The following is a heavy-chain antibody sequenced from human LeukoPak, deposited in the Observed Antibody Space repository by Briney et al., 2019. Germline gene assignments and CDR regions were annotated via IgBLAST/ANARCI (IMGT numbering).Heavy chain of an antibody. D-gene: IGHD6-13*01. V-gene: IGHV1-46*01. J-gene: IGHJ4*02. CDR1: GYAFTSYY. CDR3: ARDFPAAGDFDY. CDR2: INPSGGST. Sequence: ASVKVSCKASGYAFTSYYMHWVRQAPGQGLEWMGIINPSGGSTSYAQKFQGRVTMTRDTSTSTVYMELSSLRSEDTAVYYCARDFPAAGDFDYWGQGTLVTVSS.